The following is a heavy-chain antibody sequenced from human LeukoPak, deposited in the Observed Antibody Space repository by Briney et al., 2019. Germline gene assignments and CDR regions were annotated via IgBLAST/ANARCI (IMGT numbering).Heavy chain of an antibody. Sequence: SETLSLTCTVSGGSISSYYWSWIRQPPGKGLEWIGYIYYSGSTNYNPSLKSRVTISVDTSKNQFSLKLSSVTAADMAVYYCARDGYSGNDGLWGQGSLVTVSS. CDR1: GGSISSYY. CDR2: IYYSGST. CDR3: ARDGYSGNDGL. J-gene: IGHJ4*02. V-gene: IGHV4-59*01. D-gene: IGHD5-12*01.